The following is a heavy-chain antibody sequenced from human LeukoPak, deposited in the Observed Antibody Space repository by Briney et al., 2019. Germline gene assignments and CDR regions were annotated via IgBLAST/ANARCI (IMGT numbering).Heavy chain of an antibody. CDR1: GGSISSYY. D-gene: IGHD5-24*01. Sequence: SETLSLICTVSGGSISSYYWSWIRQPPGKRLEWIGCINYSGSTNYNPSLKSRVTISVDTSKNQFSLKLSSVTAADTAVYYCARGEMATIEDAFDIWGQGTMVTVSS. CDR3: ARGEMATIEDAFDI. CDR2: INYSGST. V-gene: IGHV4-59*01. J-gene: IGHJ3*02.